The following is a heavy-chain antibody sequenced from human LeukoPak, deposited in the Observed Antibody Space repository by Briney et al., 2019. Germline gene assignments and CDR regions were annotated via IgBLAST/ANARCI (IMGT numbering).Heavy chain of an antibody. V-gene: IGHV4-34*01. D-gene: IGHD5-18*01. J-gene: IGHJ3*02. CDR3: ASRPWDTAVITEI. Sequence: SETLSLTCAVYGGSFSTYYWTWIRQSPGKGLDWIGEINHSENTNYNPSLKSRVAISVDTSKNQFPLKLSSVTAADTAMYYCASRPWDTAVITEIWGQGTMVTVSS. CDR1: GGSFSTYY. CDR2: INHSENT.